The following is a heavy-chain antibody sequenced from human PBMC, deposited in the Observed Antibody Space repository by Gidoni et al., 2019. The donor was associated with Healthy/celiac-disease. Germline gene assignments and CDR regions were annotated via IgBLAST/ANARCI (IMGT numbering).Heavy chain of an antibody. V-gene: IGHV3-30*18. Sequence: VSGAASGFTFSSYGMHWVRQAPGKGLEWVAVISYDGSNKYYADSVKGRFTISRDNSKNTLYLQMNSLRAEDTAVYYCAKNIAPHYYDSSGMDVWGQGTTVTVSS. CDR2: ISYDGSNK. CDR3: AKNIAPHYYDSSGMDV. CDR1: GFTFSSYG. J-gene: IGHJ6*02. D-gene: IGHD3-22*01.